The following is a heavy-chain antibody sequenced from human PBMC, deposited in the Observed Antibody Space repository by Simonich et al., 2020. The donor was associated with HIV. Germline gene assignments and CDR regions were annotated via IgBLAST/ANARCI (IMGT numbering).Heavy chain of an antibody. J-gene: IGHJ2*01. CDR2: IYPSWST. Sequence: QVQLQESGPGLVKPSETLSLTCAVSGYSISSGYYWGWIRQPPGKGLEWIGSIYPSWSTYYNPSLKSRVTISVDTSKNQFSLKMRSVTAADTAVYYCARSGYSSSWSHWYFDLWGRGTLVTVSS. D-gene: IGHD6-13*01. CDR3: ARSGYSSSWSHWYFDL. V-gene: IGHV4-38-2*01. CDR1: GYSISSGYY.